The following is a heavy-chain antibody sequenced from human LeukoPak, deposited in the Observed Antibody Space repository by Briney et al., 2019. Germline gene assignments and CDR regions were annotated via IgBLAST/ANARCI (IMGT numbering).Heavy chain of an antibody. CDR1: GGSFSGYY. D-gene: IGHD4-17*01. J-gene: IGHJ4*02. CDR2: INHSGST. CDR3: ARGNVGGSLRALDY. Sequence: SETLSLTCAVYGGSFSGYYWSWIRQPPGKGLEWIGEINHSGSTNYNPSLKSQVTISVDTSKNQFSLKLSSVTAADTAVYYCARGNVGGSLRALDYWGQGTLVTVSS. V-gene: IGHV4-34*01.